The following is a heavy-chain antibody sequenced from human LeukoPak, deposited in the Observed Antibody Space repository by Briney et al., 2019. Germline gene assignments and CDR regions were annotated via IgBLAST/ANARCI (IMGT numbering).Heavy chain of an antibody. J-gene: IGHJ3*02. V-gene: IGHV1-69-2*01. CDR2: VDPEDGET. CDR3: ARGARYCSSTSCYRAFDI. D-gene: IGHD2-2*01. Sequence: AAVKISCKASGYTFTDYYMHGVQPAPGRGVEWMGRVDPEDGETIYAEKFQGRVTITRNTSISTAYMELSSLRSEDTAVYYCARGARYCSSTSCYRAFDIWGQGTMVTVSS. CDR1: GYTFTDYY.